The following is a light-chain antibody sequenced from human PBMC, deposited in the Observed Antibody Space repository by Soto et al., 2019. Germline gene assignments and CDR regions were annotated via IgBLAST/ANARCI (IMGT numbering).Light chain of an antibody. CDR3: QQYNSYWT. V-gene: IGKV1-5*01. Sequence: DIEMTQSPSTLSASVGDRVTITCRASQSISSWLAWYQQKPGKAPKLLIYDASSLESGVPSRFSGRGSGTEFTLTISSLKPEDFATYYCQQYNSYWTFGHGTKVDI. J-gene: IGKJ1*01. CDR2: DAS. CDR1: QSISSW.